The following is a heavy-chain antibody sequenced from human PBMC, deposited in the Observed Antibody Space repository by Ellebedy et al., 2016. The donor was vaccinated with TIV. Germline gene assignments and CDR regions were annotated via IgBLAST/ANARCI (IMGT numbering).Heavy chain of an antibody. D-gene: IGHD6-6*01. CDR3: ARDDSSSVRV. Sequence: ASVKVSXXASGYTFTNYYIHWLRQAPGQGLEWMGIIVPSGGSTNFAPKFQDRVTMTRDTSTSTVYMELSSLRSEDTAVYYCARDDSSSVRVWGQGTTVTVSS. CDR2: IVPSGGST. V-gene: IGHV1-46*01. J-gene: IGHJ6*02. CDR1: GYTFTNYY.